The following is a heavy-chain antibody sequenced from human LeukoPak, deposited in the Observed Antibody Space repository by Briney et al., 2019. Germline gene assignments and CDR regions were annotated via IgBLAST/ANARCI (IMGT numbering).Heavy chain of an antibody. CDR3: ARGGVVAAYYYYMDV. J-gene: IGHJ6*03. V-gene: IGHV4-59*01. CDR2: IYYSGST. CDR1: GGSISSYY. D-gene: IGHD2-15*01. Sequence: SETLSLTCTVSGGSISSYYWSWIRQPPGKGLEWIGYIYYSGSTNYNPSLKSRVTISVETSKNEFSLKLSSVTAADTAVYYCARGGVVAAYYYYMDVWGKGTTVTVSS.